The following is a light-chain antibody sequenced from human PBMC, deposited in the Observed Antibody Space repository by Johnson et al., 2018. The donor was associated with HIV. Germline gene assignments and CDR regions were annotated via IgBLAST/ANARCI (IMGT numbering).Light chain of an antibody. V-gene: IGLV1-51*02. CDR3: GTWDSSRSAPYG. Sequence: QSILTQPPSVSAAPGQKVTISCSGSSSNIGNNYVSWYQQLPGTAPKLLIYENNKRPSEIPDRISGSKSGTSATMGITGLQTGDEADYYCGTWDSSRSAPYGFGTGTKVTV. J-gene: IGLJ1*01. CDR1: SSNIGNNY. CDR2: ENN.